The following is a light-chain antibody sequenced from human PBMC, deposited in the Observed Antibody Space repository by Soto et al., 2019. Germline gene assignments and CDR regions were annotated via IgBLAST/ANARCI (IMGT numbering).Light chain of an antibody. V-gene: IGLV2-14*01. CDR3: SSYRSSTTPYV. J-gene: IGLJ1*01. Sequence: QSVLTQPASVSGSPGQSITISCTGTSSDIGGYNYVSWYQQHPGKAPKLMIYEVTNRPSGVSNRFSGSKSGNTASLTISGLQAEDEADYYCSSYRSSTTPYVFGTGTKVTV. CDR1: SSDIGGYNY. CDR2: EVT.